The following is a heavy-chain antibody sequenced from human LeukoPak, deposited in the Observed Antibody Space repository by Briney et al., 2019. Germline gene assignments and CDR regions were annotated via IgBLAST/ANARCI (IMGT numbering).Heavy chain of an antibody. CDR3: ARDAGFWSGYYFDY. Sequence: PGGSLRLSCAASGFTFSSYWMSWVRQAPGKGLEWVANIKQDGSEGYYVDSVKGRFTISRDNAKNSLYLQMNSLRAEDTAVYYCARDAGFWSGYYFDYWGQGTLVTVSS. J-gene: IGHJ4*02. V-gene: IGHV3-7*01. D-gene: IGHD3-3*01. CDR1: GFTFSSYW. CDR2: IKQDGSEG.